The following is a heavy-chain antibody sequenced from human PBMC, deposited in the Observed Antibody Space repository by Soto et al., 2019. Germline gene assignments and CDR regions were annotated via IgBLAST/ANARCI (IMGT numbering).Heavy chain of an antibody. Sequence: PSETLSLTCTVSGGSISSYYWSWIRQPPGKGLEWIGYIYYSGSTNYNPSLKSRVTISVDTSKNQFSLKLSSVTAADTAVYYCARVPWYYCGMDVWGQGTTVTVSS. CDR3: ARVPWYYCGMDV. V-gene: IGHV4-59*01. CDR2: IYYSGST. J-gene: IGHJ6*02. CDR1: GGSISSYY.